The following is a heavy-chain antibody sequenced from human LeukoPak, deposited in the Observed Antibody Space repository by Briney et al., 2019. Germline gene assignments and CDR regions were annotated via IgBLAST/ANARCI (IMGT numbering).Heavy chain of an antibody. CDR1: GYTLTELS. Sequence: ASVKVSCKVSGYTLTELSMHWVRQAPGKGLEWMGGFDPEDGETIYAQKSQGRVTMTEDTSTDTAYMELSSLRSEDTAVYYCARDLAQYYYYYYYMDVWGKGTTVTVSS. V-gene: IGHV1-24*01. CDR2: FDPEDGET. D-gene: IGHD3-3*02. CDR3: ARDLAQYYYYYYYMDV. J-gene: IGHJ6*03.